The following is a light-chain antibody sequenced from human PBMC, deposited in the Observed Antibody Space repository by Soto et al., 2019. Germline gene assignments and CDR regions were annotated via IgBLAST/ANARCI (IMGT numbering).Light chain of an antibody. Sequence: DIQMTQSPSSLSASVGERVTLTCRASQSISKDLNWYQQTPGKAPKLLLRGASSLHRGVPSRFSGGGAGTEFTLTISSLQPEDFATYYCQQTSAFPRTFGQGTKVDIK. CDR3: QQTSAFPRT. J-gene: IGKJ1*01. CDR1: QSISKD. V-gene: IGKV1-39*01. CDR2: GAS.